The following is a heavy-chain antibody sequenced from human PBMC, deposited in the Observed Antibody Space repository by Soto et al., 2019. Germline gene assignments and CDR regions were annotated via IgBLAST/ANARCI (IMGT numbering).Heavy chain of an antibody. D-gene: IGHD2-15*01. CDR1: GGTFSSYA. CDR3: ARVDCSGGSCPRAYYYYYGMAL. Sequence: QVQLVQSGAPVKKPGSSVKVSCKASGGTFSSYAISWVRQAPGQGLEWMGGIIPIFGTANYAQKFQGRVTITAYESMSTAYMELSSLRSEKTAVYYCARVDCSGGSCPRAYYYYYGMALWGQGTTVSVSS. J-gene: IGHJ6*02. V-gene: IGHV1-69*01. CDR2: IIPIFGTA.